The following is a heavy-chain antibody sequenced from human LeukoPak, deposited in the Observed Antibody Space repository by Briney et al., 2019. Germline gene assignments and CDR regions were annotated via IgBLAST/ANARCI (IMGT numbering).Heavy chain of an antibody. V-gene: IGHV4-34*01. CDR1: GGSFSGYH. CDR3: ARGLGSGWYFDY. CDR2: INHSGST. D-gene: IGHD6-19*01. J-gene: IGHJ4*02. Sequence: KPSETLSLTCAVYGGSFSGYHWSWIRQPPGKGLEWIGEINHSGSTNYNPSLKSRVTISVDTSKNQFSLKLSSVTAADTAVYYCARGLGSGWYFDYWGQGTLVTVSS.